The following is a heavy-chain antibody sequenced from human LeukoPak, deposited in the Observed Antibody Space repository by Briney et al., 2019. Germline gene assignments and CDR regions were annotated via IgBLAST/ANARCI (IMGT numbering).Heavy chain of an antibody. V-gene: IGHV3-23*01. D-gene: IGHD3-10*02. CDR1: GFTFYSYG. CDR2: ISGSSTT. Sequence: PGGSLRLSCAASGFTFYSYGMSWVRQAPGKGLEWVSGISGSSTTYYADSVKGRFTISRDNAKNSLYLQMNSLRAEDTAVYYCAELGITMIGGVWGKGTTVTISS. J-gene: IGHJ6*04. CDR3: AELGITMIGGV.